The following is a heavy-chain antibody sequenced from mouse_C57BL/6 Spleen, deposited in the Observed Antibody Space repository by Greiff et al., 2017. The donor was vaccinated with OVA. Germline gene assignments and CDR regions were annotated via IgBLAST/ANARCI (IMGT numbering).Heavy chain of an antibody. CDR1: GYTFTSYW. CDR3: LYYDYGRGY. Sequence: VQLQQPGAELVRPGSSVKLSCKASGYTFTSYWMHWVKQRPIQGLEWIGNIDPSDSETHYNQKFKDKATLTVDKSSSTAYMQLSNLTSEDSAVYYCLYYDYGRGYWGQGTTLTVSS. D-gene: IGHD2-4*01. J-gene: IGHJ2*01. CDR2: IDPSDSET. V-gene: IGHV1-52*01.